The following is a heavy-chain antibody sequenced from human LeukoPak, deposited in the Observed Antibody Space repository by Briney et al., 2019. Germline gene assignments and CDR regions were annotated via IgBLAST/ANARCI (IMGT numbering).Heavy chain of an antibody. CDR3: EKVDHYGDYGLDY. D-gene: IGHD4-17*01. J-gene: IGHJ4*02. CDR2: ISDDGSYT. Sequence: GGSLRLSCAASGFTFSSYGMHWVRQAPGKGLEWVAVISDDGSYTYYADSVRGRFTISRDNSKNTLYLQMNRLRAEDTAVYYFEKVDHYGDYGLDYWGQGTLVTVSS. CDR1: GFTFSSYG. V-gene: IGHV3-30*18.